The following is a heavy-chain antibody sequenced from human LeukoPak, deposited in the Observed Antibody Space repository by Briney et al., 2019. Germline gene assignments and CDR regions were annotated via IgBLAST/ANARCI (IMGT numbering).Heavy chain of an antibody. CDR3: ARGSHIIAAAAAPHRWFDP. Sequence: ASVKVSCKASGYTFTSYGISWVRQAPGQGLEWMGWISAYNGNTNYAQKLQGRVTMTTDTSTSTAYMELRSPRSDDTAVYYCARGSHIIAAAAAPHRWFDPWGQGTLVTVSS. CDR2: ISAYNGNT. CDR1: GYTFTSYG. V-gene: IGHV1-18*01. D-gene: IGHD6-13*01. J-gene: IGHJ5*02.